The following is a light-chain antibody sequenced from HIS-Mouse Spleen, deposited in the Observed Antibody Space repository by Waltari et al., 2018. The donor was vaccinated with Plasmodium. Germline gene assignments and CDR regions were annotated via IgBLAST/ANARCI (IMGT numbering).Light chain of an antibody. J-gene: IGLJ2*01. CDR2: QDS. Sequence: SYELTQPPSVSVSPGQTASITCSGDKLGDKYACWYQQKPGQSPVLVIYQDSKRPSGVPGRLSGSNAGNTATLTIGGTQAMDEADYYCQAWDSSTVVFGGGTKLTVL. V-gene: IGLV3-1*01. CDR1: KLGDKY. CDR3: QAWDSSTVV.